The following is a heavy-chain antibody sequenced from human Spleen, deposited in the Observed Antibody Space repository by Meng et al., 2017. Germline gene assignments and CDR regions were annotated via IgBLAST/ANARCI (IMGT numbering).Heavy chain of an antibody. J-gene: IGHJ4*02. CDR2: ISSSSSYI. D-gene: IGHD1-1*01. CDR1: GFTFSSYS. CDR3: ARARQSNARLDY. V-gene: IGHV3-21*01. Sequence: GESLKISCAASGFTFSSYSMNWVRQAPGKGLEWVSSISSSSSYIYYADSVKGRFTISRDNAKNSLYLQMNSLRAEDTAVYYCARARQSNARLDYWGQGTLVTVSS.